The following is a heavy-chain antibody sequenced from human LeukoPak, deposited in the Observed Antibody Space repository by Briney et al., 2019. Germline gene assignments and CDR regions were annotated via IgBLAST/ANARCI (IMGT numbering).Heavy chain of an antibody. V-gene: IGHV3-23*01. Sequence: GRSLRLSCAASGFTFSNYAMNWVRQAPGKGLEWVSGISTTDATTSYADSVKGRFTISRDNSKNTLYLQMNSLRAEDTAVYYCARDDSYYYYMDVWGKGTTVTVSS. CDR2: ISTTDATT. CDR3: ARDDSYYYYMDV. D-gene: IGHD3-22*01. J-gene: IGHJ6*03. CDR1: GFTFSNYA.